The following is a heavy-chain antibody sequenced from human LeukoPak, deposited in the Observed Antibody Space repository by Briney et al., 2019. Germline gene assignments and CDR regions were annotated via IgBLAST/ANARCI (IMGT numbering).Heavy chain of an antibody. V-gene: IGHV3-64*01. CDR1: GFTFSACA. Sequence: PGGSLRLSCAASGFTFSACAMHWVRQAPGKGLEYVSGISGNGGTTYYANAVKGRFIISRDNSKNTLSLQMGSLRPEDMGVYYCARGQWGSLVDYWGQGTLVTVSS. J-gene: IGHJ4*02. CDR3: ARGQWGSLVDY. D-gene: IGHD3-16*01. CDR2: ISGNGGTT.